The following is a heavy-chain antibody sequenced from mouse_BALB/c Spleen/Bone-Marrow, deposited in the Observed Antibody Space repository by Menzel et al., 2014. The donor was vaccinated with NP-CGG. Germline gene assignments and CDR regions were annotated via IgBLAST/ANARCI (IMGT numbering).Heavy chain of an antibody. J-gene: IGHJ3*01. CDR1: GFSLTSYG. Sequence: VQLVESGPGLVAPSQSLSITCTVSGFSLTSYGVHWIRQPPGKGLEWLGVIWAGGSANYKSALMSRLSISKDNSKSQVFLKMNSLQTDDTAMYYCARGGYGYDGTFAYWGQGTLVTASA. CDR2: IWAGGSA. D-gene: IGHD2-2*01. V-gene: IGHV2-9*02. CDR3: ARGGYGYDGTFAY.